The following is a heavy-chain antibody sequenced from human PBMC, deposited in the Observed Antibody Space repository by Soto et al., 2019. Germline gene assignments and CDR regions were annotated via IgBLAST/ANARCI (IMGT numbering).Heavy chain of an antibody. CDR3: AKVAIVGVTRHGGFDV. Sequence: VHLQASGSGLVRLSHTLSLTFTVSGGSISSGTQYLSLIRQTAGDGLEFIGHVYFSGSAYYKASHAGRFHISIDTSKNLVALTLDSVNAADTAIAFCAKVAIVGVTRHGGFDVCGPGTVV. J-gene: IGHJ3*01. V-gene: IGHV4-30-4*08. CDR2: VYFSGSA. D-gene: IGHD1-26*01. CDR1: GGSISSGTQY.